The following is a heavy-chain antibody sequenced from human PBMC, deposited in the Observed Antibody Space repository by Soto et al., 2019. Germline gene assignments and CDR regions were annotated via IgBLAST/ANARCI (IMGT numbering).Heavy chain of an antibody. D-gene: IGHD3-3*01. CDR2: ISGSGGST. Sequence: GGSLRLSCAASGFTFSSYAMSWVRQAPGKGLEWVSAISGSGGSTYYADSVKGRFTISRENSKNTLYLQMNSLRAEDTAVYYCAKTYYDFWSGYLYYFDYWGQGTLVTVSS. CDR1: GFTFSSYA. CDR3: AKTYYDFWSGYLYYFDY. V-gene: IGHV3-23*01. J-gene: IGHJ4*02.